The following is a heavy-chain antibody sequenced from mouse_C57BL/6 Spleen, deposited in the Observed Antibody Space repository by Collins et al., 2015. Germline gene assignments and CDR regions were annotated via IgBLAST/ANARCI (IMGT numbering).Heavy chain of an antibody. CDR2: IFPGDGDT. CDR3: ARRGSSFPWFAY. CDR1: GYAFSNYW. V-gene: IGHV1-80*01. J-gene: IGHJ3*01. Sequence: QVLLQQSGAELVKPGASVKISCKASGYAFSNYWMNWVKQRPGKGLEWIGQIFPGDGDTNYNGKFEGKATLTVDTSSSTAYMQLSSLTSEDSAVYYCARRGSSFPWFAYWGQGTLVTVSA. D-gene: IGHD1-1*01.